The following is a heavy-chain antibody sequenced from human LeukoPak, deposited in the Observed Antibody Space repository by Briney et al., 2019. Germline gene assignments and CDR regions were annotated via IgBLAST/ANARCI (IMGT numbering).Heavy chain of an antibody. Sequence: GGSLRLSCAASGFAFGDYAVHWVRQAPGKGLQWISSINWVGDTTSYADSVKGRFTISRDNTKSSLYLQMHSLRSEDTALYYCAKDRQYGDYGGGDFFDSWGQGTLVTVSS. J-gene: IGHJ4*02. V-gene: IGHV3-43D*03. D-gene: IGHD4-17*01. CDR1: GFAFGDYA. CDR2: INWVGDTT. CDR3: AKDRQYGDYGGGDFFDS.